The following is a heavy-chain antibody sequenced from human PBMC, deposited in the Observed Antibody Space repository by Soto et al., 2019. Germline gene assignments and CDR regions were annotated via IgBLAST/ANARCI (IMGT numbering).Heavy chain of an antibody. CDR2: ISYDGSNK. D-gene: IGHD6-6*01. J-gene: IGHJ4*02. Sequence: GGSLRLSCAASGFTFSSYGMHWVRQAPGKGLEWVAVISYDGSNKYYADSVKGRFTISRDNSKNTLYLQMNSLRAEDTAVYYCAKRSSSSTFDYWGQGTLVTVSS. V-gene: IGHV3-30*18. CDR1: GFTFSSYG. CDR3: AKRSSSSTFDY.